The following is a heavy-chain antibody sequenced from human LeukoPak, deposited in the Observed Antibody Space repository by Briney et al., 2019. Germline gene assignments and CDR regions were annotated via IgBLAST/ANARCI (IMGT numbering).Heavy chain of an antibody. CDR1: GYTFTKYL. D-gene: IGHD1-20*01. V-gene: IGHV1-46*01. CDR2: INPNGDAT. CDR3: ARPLFCAFDNCGYWLDP. J-gene: IGHJ5*02. Sequence: SVKVSCKTSGYTFTKYLIHWVRQAPGQGLEWVGTINPNGDATNYAPRLQGRLTLTQDTSTSTVYMELRGLTPDDTAVYYCARPLFCAFDNCGYWLDPWGPGTLVTVSS.